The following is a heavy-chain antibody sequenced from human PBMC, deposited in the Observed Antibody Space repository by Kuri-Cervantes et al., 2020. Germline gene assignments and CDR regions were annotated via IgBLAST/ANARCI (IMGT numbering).Heavy chain of an antibody. V-gene: IGHV3-21*03. CDR3: ARSGWSNAFDI. D-gene: IGHD2-15*01. Sequence: GESLKISCAASGITFSSYAMNWVRQAPGKGLEWVSSISSSSSYIYYADSVKGRFTISRDNAKNSLYLQMNSLRAEDTAVYYCARSGWSNAFDIWGQGTMVTVSS. CDR2: ISSSSSYI. J-gene: IGHJ3*02. CDR1: GITFSSYA.